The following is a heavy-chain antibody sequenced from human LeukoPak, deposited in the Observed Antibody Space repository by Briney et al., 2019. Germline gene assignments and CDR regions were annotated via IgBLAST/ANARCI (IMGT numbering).Heavy chain of an antibody. Sequence: GGSLRLSCAASGFTFSSYSMTWVRQAPGKGLEWVSSISSSTSYIYYADSVKGRFTISRDNAKNSLYLQMNSLRAEDTAVYYCASDKYYDILTGYSPFDYWGQGTLVTVSS. CDR1: GFTFSSYS. CDR3: ASDKYYDILTGYSPFDY. J-gene: IGHJ4*02. V-gene: IGHV3-21*01. D-gene: IGHD3-9*01. CDR2: ISSSTSYI.